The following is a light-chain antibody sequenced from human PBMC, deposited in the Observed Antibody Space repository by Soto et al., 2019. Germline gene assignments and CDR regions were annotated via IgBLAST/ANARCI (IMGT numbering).Light chain of an antibody. Sequence: QSALTQPASVSGSPGQSITISCTGTSSDVGSYNLVSWYQQHPGKAPKLMIYEVSKRPSGVSNRFSGSKSGNTASLTISGLQAEDEADYYCCEYAARSFYVFGTGTKVTVL. J-gene: IGLJ1*01. CDR1: SSDVGSYNL. CDR2: EVS. CDR3: CEYAARSFYV. V-gene: IGLV2-23*02.